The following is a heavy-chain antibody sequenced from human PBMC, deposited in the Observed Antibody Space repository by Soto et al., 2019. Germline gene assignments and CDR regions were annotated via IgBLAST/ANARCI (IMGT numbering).Heavy chain of an antibody. Sequence: EVQLLESGGGLVQPGGSLRLSCAASGFTFSSYAMNWVRQAPGKGLEWVSVISGSGDSTYYADSVKGRFTISRDNSKNTLYRQMNSLRAEDTAVYYCARRNSGWYFDLWGRGTLVTVSS. J-gene: IGHJ2*01. V-gene: IGHV3-23*01. CDR1: GFTFSSYA. CDR2: ISGSGDST. D-gene: IGHD4-4*01. CDR3: ARRNSGWYFDL.